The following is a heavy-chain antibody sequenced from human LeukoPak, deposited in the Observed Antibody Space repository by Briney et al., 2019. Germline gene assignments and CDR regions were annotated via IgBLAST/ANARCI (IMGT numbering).Heavy chain of an antibody. CDR1: GFTFSSYA. D-gene: IGHD5-12*01. V-gene: IGHV3-23*01. J-gene: IGHJ4*02. Sequence: HPGGSLRLSCAASGFTFSSYAVSWVRQAPGKGLEWVSAISGSGGSTYYADSVKGRFTISRDNSMNTLYLQMNSLRAEDTAVYYCAKDRRGYSGYADYWGQGTLVTVSP. CDR2: ISGSGGST. CDR3: AKDRRGYSGYADY.